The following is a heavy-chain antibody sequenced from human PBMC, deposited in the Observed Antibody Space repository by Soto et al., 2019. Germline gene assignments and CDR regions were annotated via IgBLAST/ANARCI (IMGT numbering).Heavy chain of an antibody. CDR1: GYSFTSYW. Sequence: PGESLKISCKGSGYSFTSYWIGWVRQMPGKGLEWMGIIYPGDSDTRYSPSFQGQVTISADKSISTAYLQWSSLKASDTAMYYCARLRYCGYDYYYYYVMDVWGKGTTVTVSS. CDR3: ARLRYCGYDYYYYYVMDV. V-gene: IGHV5-51*01. J-gene: IGHJ6*04. CDR2: IYPGDSDT. D-gene: IGHD5-12*01.